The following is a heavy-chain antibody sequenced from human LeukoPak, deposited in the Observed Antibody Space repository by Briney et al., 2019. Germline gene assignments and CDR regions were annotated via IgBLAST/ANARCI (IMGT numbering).Heavy chain of an antibody. CDR3: TRPGSGIASFDY. CDR2: INSDGSST. CDR1: GFTFSSYW. D-gene: IGHD3-10*01. Sequence: GGSLRLSCAASGFTFSSYWMHWVRQAPGKGLVWVSRINSDGSSTSYADSVKGRFTISRDNAKNTLYLQMNSLRAEDTAVYYCTRPGSGIASFDYWGQGTLVTVSS. J-gene: IGHJ4*02. V-gene: IGHV3-74*01.